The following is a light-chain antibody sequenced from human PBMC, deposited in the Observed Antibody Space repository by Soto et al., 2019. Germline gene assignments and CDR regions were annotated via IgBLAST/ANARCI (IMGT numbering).Light chain of an antibody. V-gene: IGKV3-20*01. CDR1: QSVSSSY. CDR3: QQSGILPWT. CDR2: GAS. Sequence: ENVLTQSPGTLSLSPGERATLSCRASQSVSSSYLAWYQQRPGQAPRLLIYGASSRATGIPDRFSGSGSGTDFTLTISRLESEDFAVYYCQQSGILPWTFGQGTKVDIK. J-gene: IGKJ1*01.